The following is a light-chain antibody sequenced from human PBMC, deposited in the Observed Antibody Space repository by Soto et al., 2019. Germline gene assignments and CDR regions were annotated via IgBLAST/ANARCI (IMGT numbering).Light chain of an antibody. J-gene: IGLJ2*01. CDR3: CSYAGSSTLL. CDR2: EGS. CDR1: SSDVGSYNL. Sequence: QSVLTQTASVSGSPGQSITISCTGTSSDVGSYNLVSWYQQHPGKAPKLMIYEGSKRPSGVSNRFSGSKSGNTASLTISGLQAEDEADYYCCSYAGSSTLLFGGGTKLTVL. V-gene: IGLV2-23*01.